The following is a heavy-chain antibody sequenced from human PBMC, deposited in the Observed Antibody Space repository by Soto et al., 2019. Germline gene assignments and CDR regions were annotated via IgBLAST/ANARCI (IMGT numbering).Heavy chain of an antibody. CDR2: IYPGDSDT. Sequence: GESLKISCKGSGYSFTSYWIGWVRQMPGKGLEWMGIIYPGDSDTRYSPSFQGQVTISADKSISTAYLQWSSPKASDTAMYYCALYGSGSYSGDWFDPWGQGTLVTVSS. D-gene: IGHD3-10*01. V-gene: IGHV5-51*01. CDR3: ALYGSGSYSGDWFDP. CDR1: GYSFTSYW. J-gene: IGHJ5*02.